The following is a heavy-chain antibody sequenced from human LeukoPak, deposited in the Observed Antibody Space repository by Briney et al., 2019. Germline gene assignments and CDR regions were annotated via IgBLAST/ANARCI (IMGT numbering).Heavy chain of an antibody. V-gene: IGHV4-4*02. CDR2: IYHSGST. J-gene: IGHJ4*02. CDR3: ATLPRLRGSYVDY. D-gene: IGHD3-16*01. CDR1: GGSISSSNW. Sequence: SETLSLTCAVSGGSISSSNWWSWVRPPPGKGLEWIGEIYHSGSTNYNPSLKSRVTISVDKSKNQFSLKLSSVTAADTAVYYCATLPRLRGSYVDYWGQGTLVTVSS.